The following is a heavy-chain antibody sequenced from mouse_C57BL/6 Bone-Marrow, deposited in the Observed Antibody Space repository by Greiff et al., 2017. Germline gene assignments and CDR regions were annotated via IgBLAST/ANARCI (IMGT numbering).Heavy chain of an antibody. V-gene: IGHV5-16*01. Sequence: DVQLVESEGGLVQPGSSMKLSCTASGFTFSDYYMAWVRQVPEKGLEWVANINYDGSSTYYLDSLKSRFIISRDNAKNILYLQMSSLKSEDTATYYCARGGYYYGSSYDWFAYWGQGTLVTVSA. D-gene: IGHD1-1*01. CDR2: INYDGSST. J-gene: IGHJ3*01. CDR3: ARGGYYYGSSYDWFAY. CDR1: GFTFSDYY.